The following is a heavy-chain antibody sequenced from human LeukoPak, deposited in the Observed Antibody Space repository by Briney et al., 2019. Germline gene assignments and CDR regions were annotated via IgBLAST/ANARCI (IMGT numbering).Heavy chain of an antibody. CDR3: AKTMGAIDHDY. D-gene: IGHD1-26*01. V-gene: IGHV3-23*01. CDR2: VTNSGTNT. Sequence: PGGSLRLSCAASGFTFRSYSMTWVRQAPGKGPEWVSTVTNSGTNTYYADSVKGRFTNSRDNSKNTLYLQMSSLRADDTAVYYCAKTMGAIDHDYWGQGTLVIVSS. J-gene: IGHJ4*02. CDR1: GFTFRSYS.